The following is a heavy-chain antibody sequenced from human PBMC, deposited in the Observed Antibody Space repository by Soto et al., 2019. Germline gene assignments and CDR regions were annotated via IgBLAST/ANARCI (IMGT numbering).Heavy chain of an antibody. Sequence: GGSLRLSCAASGFTFSSYGMHWVRQAPGKGLEWVAVISYDGSNKYYADSVKGRFTISRDNSKNTLYLQMNSLRAEDTAVYYCAKTGPLGGGSGSYAPDYYYGMDVWGQGTTVTVSS. V-gene: IGHV3-30*18. CDR3: AKTGPLGGGSGSYAPDYYYGMDV. CDR1: GFTFSSYG. CDR2: ISYDGSNK. J-gene: IGHJ6*02. D-gene: IGHD3-10*01.